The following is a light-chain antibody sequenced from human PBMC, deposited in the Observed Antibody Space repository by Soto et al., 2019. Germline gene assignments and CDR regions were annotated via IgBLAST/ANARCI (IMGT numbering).Light chain of an antibody. J-gene: IGKJ1*01. V-gene: IGKV3-20*01. CDR3: HHYGNSPRS. CDR2: GAS. Sequence: EIVLTQSPGTLSLSPGERATLSCRASQSVSSNSLAWYQQKPGQAPRLLIYGASSRATGIPDRFSASGSGTDFTLTISRLEPEDFALYYCHHYGNSPRSFGQGTMV. CDR1: QSVSSNS.